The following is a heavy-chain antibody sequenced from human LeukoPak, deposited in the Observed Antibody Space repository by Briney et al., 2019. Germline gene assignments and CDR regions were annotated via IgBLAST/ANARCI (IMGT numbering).Heavy chain of an antibody. CDR3: ARGSTYYDSSGQVPFDY. J-gene: IGHJ4*02. CDR2: ISGSGGTI. D-gene: IGHD3-22*01. Sequence: PGGSLRLSCTASGFTFSTYAMSWVRQAPGKGLEWVSGISGSGGTIYYADSVKGQFTISRDNAKNSLYLQMNSLRAEDTAVYYCARGSTYYDSSGQVPFDYWGQGTLVTVSS. CDR1: GFTFSTYA. V-gene: IGHV3-23*01.